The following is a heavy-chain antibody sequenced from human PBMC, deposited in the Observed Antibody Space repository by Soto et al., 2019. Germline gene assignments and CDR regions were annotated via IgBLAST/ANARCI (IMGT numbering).Heavy chain of an antibody. V-gene: IGHV3-15*01. J-gene: IGHJ4*02. Sequence: PGGSLRLSCAASGFTFSNAWLSWVRQAPGKGLEWVGRIKSRTDGGTTDYTAPVKGRFIISRDDSKNTLYLQMNSLNTEDTAVYYCTTGSTSTKNYWGQGALVTVSS. CDR2: IKSRTDGGTT. CDR3: TTGSTSTKNY. CDR1: GFTFSNAW. D-gene: IGHD6-6*01.